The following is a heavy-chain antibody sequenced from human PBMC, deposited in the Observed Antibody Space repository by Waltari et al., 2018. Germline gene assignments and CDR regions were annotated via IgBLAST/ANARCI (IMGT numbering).Heavy chain of an antibody. Sequence: QVQLVESGGGVVQPGRSLRLSCAASGFTFSSYAMHWVRQAPGKGLEWVAVISYDGSNKYYADSVKGRVTISRDNSKNTLYLQMNSLRAEDTAVYYCARDNYGSGSYYGYWGQGTLVTVSS. D-gene: IGHD3-10*01. CDR2: ISYDGSNK. V-gene: IGHV3-30*01. CDR1: GFTFSSYA. J-gene: IGHJ4*02. CDR3: ARDNYGSGSYYGY.